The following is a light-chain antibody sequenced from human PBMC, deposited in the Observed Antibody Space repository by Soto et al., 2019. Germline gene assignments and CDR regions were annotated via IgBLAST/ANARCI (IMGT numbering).Light chain of an antibody. J-gene: IGKJ5*01. Sequence: EIVLTQSPGTLPLSPGERATLSCRASQSVSSSYLAWYQQKPGQAPRLLIYGASSRATGIPDRFSGSGSGTDFTLTISRLEPEDFAVYYCQQYGSSFPITFGQGTRLEIK. CDR3: QQYGSSFPIT. CDR2: GAS. V-gene: IGKV3-20*01. CDR1: QSVSSSY.